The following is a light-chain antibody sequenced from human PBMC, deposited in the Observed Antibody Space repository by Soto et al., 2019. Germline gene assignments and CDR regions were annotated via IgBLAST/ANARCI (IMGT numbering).Light chain of an antibody. CDR3: SSSTSTSTLMI. CDR2: EVS. CDR1: SSDVGRYKF. V-gene: IGLV2-14*01. Sequence: QSALTQPASVSGSPGQSITISCTGTSSDVGRYKFVSWYQQYPGKAPRLMMYEVSNRPSGVSNRSSGSKSGNTASLTISGLQTEDEAIYYCSSSTSTSTLMIFGGGTKLTVL. J-gene: IGLJ2*01.